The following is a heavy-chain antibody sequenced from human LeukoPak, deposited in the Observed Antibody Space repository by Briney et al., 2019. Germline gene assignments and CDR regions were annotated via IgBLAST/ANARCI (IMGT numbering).Heavy chain of an antibody. V-gene: IGHV3-74*01. CDR3: VSFYETN. J-gene: IGHJ4*02. CDR1: GNYW. D-gene: IGHD2-2*01. CDR2: VNSDGSWT. Sequence: GGSLRLSCAASGNYWMHWVRQAPGKGLVWVSHVNSDGSWTSHADSVKGRFTISKDNAKNAVYLQMNNLRTEDTAVYYCVSFYETNWGRGTLVTVSS.